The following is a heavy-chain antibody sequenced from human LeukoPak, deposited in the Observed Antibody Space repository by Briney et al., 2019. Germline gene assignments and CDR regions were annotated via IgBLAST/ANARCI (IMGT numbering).Heavy chain of an antibody. Sequence: SETLSLTCAVYGGSFSGYYWSWIRQPPGKGLEWIGEINHSGSTNYNPSLKSRATISVDTSKNQFSLKLSSVTAADTAVYYCARGTWGAAAGTYYHYYMDVWGKGTTVTVSS. D-gene: IGHD6-13*01. CDR2: INHSGST. CDR1: GGSFSGYY. CDR3: ARGTWGAAAGTYYHYYMDV. J-gene: IGHJ6*03. V-gene: IGHV4-34*01.